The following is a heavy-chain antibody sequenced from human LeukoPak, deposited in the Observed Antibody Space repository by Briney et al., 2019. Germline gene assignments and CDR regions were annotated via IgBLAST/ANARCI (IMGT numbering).Heavy chain of an antibody. V-gene: IGHV1-2*02. J-gene: IGHJ6*02. CDR3: ARCDSSGYTYYYYYYGMDV. CDR2: INPNSGGT. D-gene: IGHD3-22*01. CDR1: GYTFTGYY. Sequence: ASVKVSCKASGYTFTGYYMHWVRQAPGQGLEWMGWINPNSGGTNYAQKFQGGVTMTRDTSISTAYMELSRLRSDDTAMYYCARCDSSGYTYYYYYYGMDVWGRGTTVTVSS.